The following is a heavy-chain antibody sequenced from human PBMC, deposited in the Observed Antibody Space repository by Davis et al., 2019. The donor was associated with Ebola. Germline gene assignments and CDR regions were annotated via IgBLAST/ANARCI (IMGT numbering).Heavy chain of an antibody. J-gene: IGHJ2*01. CDR2: ISSSSSTI. CDR1: GFTFSSYS. V-gene: IGHV3-48*02. Sequence: PGGSLRLSCSASGFTFSSYSMNWVRQAPGKGLEWVSYISSSSSTIYYADSVKGRFTISRDNAKNSLYLQMNSLRDEDTAVYYCARRIQLWEGWYFDLWGRGTLVTVSS. D-gene: IGHD5-18*01. CDR3: ARRIQLWEGWYFDL.